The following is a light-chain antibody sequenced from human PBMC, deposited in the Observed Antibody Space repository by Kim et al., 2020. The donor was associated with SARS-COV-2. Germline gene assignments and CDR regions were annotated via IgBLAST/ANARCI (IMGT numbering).Light chain of an antibody. CDR2: AAS. V-gene: IGKV1-39*01. Sequence: GDRVPITCRASDTVVTYLNWYQQKPGKAPKLLIYAASKLQTGVPSRFSGSGYGTHFTLTINNLQPDDFATYYCQQTYRLSSFGAGTKVDIK. CDR1: DTVVTY. J-gene: IGKJ3*01. CDR3: QQTYRLSS.